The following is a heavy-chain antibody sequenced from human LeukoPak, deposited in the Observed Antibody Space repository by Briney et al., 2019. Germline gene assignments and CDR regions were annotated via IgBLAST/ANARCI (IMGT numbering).Heavy chain of an antibody. J-gene: IGHJ4*02. CDR2: VHKSGST. CDR3: AKEIVGAPTPGAY. Sequence: SETLSLTCAVSTASITSNWWSWVRQPPGKGLEWIGEVHKSGSTNYYPSLQSRVTISIDKSKNQIALELTTVTAADTAVYYCAKEIVGAPTPGAYWGQGILVTVSS. D-gene: IGHD1-26*01. CDR1: TASITSNW. V-gene: IGHV4-4*02.